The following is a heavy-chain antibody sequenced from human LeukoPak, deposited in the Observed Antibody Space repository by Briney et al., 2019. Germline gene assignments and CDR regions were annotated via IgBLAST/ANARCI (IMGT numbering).Heavy chain of an antibody. CDR3: ARDWVVTTRYFDL. V-gene: IGHV3-11*01. Sequence: PGGSLRLSCAASGFTFSDYYMSWIRQAPGKGLEGGSHISSSGTTIYYADSVKGRFTISRDNAKNSLYLQVNSLRAEDTAVYYCARDWVVTTRYFDLWGRGTLVTVSS. CDR1: GFTFSDYY. J-gene: IGHJ2*01. D-gene: IGHD2-21*02. CDR2: ISSSGTTI.